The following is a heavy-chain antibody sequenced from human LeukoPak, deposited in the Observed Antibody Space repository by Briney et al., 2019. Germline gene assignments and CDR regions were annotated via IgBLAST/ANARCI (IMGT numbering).Heavy chain of an antibody. CDR1: GGSITTTNW. J-gene: IGHJ4*02. CDR3: TRESGAFSPFGF. V-gene: IGHV4-4*02. Sequence: SETLSLTCAVSGGSITTTNWWSWVRQPPGRGLEWIGEVHLSGATNYNPSLESRVSMSIDKSKNHLSLEVTSVTAADTAIYYCTRESGAFSPFGFWGQGTLLTVSS. D-gene: IGHD1-26*01. CDR2: VHLSGAT.